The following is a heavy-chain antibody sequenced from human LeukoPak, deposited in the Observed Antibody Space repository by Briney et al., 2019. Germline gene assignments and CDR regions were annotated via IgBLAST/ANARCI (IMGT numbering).Heavy chain of an antibody. CDR2: ISGSGGST. J-gene: IGHJ4*02. D-gene: IGHD2-15*01. V-gene: IGHV3-23*01. CDR1: GFTFSNAW. Sequence: GGSLRLSCAASGFTFSNAWMSWVRQAPGKGLEWVSAISGSGGSTYYADSVKGRFTISRDNSKNTLYLQMNSLRAEDTAVYYCAKDSKKVVVAATPFDYWGQGTLVTVSS. CDR3: AKDSKKVVVAATPFDY.